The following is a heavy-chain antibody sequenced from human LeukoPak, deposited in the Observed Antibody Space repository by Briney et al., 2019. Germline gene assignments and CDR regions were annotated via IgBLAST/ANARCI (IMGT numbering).Heavy chain of an antibody. CDR1: GFTFTDYW. CDR2: IRQDGSEK. J-gene: IGHJ4*01. D-gene: IGHD6-13*01. Sequence: PGGSLRLSCAVSGFTFTDYWMNWVRQAPGKKLEWVASIRQDGSEKTYVDSVKGRFTISRDNTKNSLSLQLNSLRVEDTAVYYCARDGTAAGLYFDLWGQGTLVTVSS. V-gene: IGHV3-7*01. CDR3: ARDGTAAGLYFDL.